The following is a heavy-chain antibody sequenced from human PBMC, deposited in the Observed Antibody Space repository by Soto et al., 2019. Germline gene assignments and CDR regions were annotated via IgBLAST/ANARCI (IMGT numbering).Heavy chain of an antibody. CDR1: GGSISSYY. J-gene: IGHJ5*02. V-gene: IGHV4-59*01. Sequence: SETLSLTCTVSGGSISSYYWSWIRQPPGKGLEWIGYIYYSGSTNYNPSLKSRVTISVDTSKNQFSLKLSSVTAADTAVYYCARNPSRLLRWFDPWGQGTLVTVSS. D-gene: IGHD1-26*01. CDR2: IYYSGST. CDR3: ARNPSRLLRWFDP.